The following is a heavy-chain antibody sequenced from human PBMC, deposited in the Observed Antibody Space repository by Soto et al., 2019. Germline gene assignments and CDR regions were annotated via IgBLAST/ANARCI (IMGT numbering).Heavy chain of an antibody. CDR2: IHPGDSDT. V-gene: IGHV5-51*01. D-gene: IGHD6-13*01. Sequence: GESLKISCKGSGCNLANYWIGWVRQMSGRGLEWMGIIHPGDSDTRYSPFFQGQVTISADKSISTAYLQWSSLKASDTAMYYCARHNRYSSTWFEGWFDPWGQGTLVTVSS. CDR3: ARHNRYSSTWFEGWFDP. J-gene: IGHJ5*02. CDR1: GCNLANYW.